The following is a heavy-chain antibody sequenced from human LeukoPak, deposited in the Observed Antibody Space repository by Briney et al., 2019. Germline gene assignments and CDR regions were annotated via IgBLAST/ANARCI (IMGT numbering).Heavy chain of an antibody. CDR3: AKGDWGYCSSTSCYVGNGAFDI. CDR1: GFTFSSYA. D-gene: IGHD2-2*01. J-gene: IGHJ3*02. Sequence: PGGSLGLSCAASGFTFSSYAMSWVGRAPGTGLEWVSAISGSGGSTYYAASVKGRFTISRDNSKNTLYLQMNSLRAEDTAVYYCAKGDWGYCSSTSCYVGNGAFDIWGQGTMVTVSS. V-gene: IGHV3-23*01. CDR2: ISGSGGST.